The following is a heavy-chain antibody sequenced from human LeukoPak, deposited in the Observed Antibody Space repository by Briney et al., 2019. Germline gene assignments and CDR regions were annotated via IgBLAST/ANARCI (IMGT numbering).Heavy chain of an antibody. D-gene: IGHD6-19*01. V-gene: IGHV3-7*05. CDR2: IKQDGSEK. CDR1: GFTFSSYW. J-gene: IGHJ2*01. Sequence: GGSLRLSCAASGFTFSSYWMSWVRQAPGKGLEWVANIKQDGSEKYYVDSVKGRFTISRDDAKNSLYVQMNSLRAEDTALYYCARGPPARSSYWYFDLWGRGTLVTVSS. CDR3: ARGPPARSSYWYFDL.